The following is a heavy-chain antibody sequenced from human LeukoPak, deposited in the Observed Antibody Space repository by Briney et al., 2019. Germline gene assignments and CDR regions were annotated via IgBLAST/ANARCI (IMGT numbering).Heavy chain of an antibody. CDR1: GGSFSGYY. D-gene: IGHD3-22*01. Sequence: PSETLSLTCAVYGGSFSGYYWSWIRQPPGKGLEWIGEINHSGSTNYNPSLKSRVTISVDTSKNQFSLKLSSVTAADTAVYYCARLTPTRFGYYDSSGYYLGFDYWGQGTLVTVSS. J-gene: IGHJ4*02. CDR2: INHSGST. CDR3: ARLTPTRFGYYDSSGYYLGFDY. V-gene: IGHV4-34*01.